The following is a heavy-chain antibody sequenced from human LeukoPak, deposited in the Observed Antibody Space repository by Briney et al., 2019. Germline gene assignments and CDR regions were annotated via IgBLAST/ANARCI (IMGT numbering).Heavy chain of an antibody. CDR3: AKARVPSLYYFDY. D-gene: IGHD3-16*01. CDR2: IYSGGST. CDR1: GFTVSSNY. Sequence: GGSLRLSCAASGFTVSSNYMSWVRQAPGKGLEWVSVIYSGGSTYYADSVKGRFTISRDNSKNTLYLQMNSLRAEDTAVYYCAKARVPSLYYFDYWGQGTLVTVSS. V-gene: IGHV3-66*01. J-gene: IGHJ4*02.